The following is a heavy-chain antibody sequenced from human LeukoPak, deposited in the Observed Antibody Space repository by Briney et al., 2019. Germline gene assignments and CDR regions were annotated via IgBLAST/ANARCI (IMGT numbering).Heavy chain of an antibody. J-gene: IGHJ3*02. D-gene: IGHD2-15*01. V-gene: IGHV4-4*07. CDR2: IYTRGST. CDR3: ARGRYCSADICSGGDAFDT. CDR1: GGSINNYY. Sequence: SETLSLTCTVPGGSINNYYWSWIRQPAGKGLEWIGRIYTRGSTNYNPSLKSRVTMSVDTSKNQFSLKLSSVTAADTAVYYCARGRYCSADICSGGDAFDTWSQGTMVSVSS.